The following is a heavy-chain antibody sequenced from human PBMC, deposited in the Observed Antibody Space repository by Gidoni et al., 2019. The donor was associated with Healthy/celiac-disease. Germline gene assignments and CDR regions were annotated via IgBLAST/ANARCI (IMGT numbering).Heavy chain of an antibody. Sequence: QVQLVESGGGVVQPGRSLRLSCAASGFTFSSYGMHGVRQAPGKGLEVGAVILDDGSKTYYADSVKGLFTISRDSSKNTLYLQMNSLRAEDTALYYCARGVGVSPSYNWFDPWGQGTLVTVSS. D-gene: IGHD2-15*01. CDR3: ARGVGVSPSYNWFDP. V-gene: IGHV3-33*01. CDR2: ILDDGSKT. J-gene: IGHJ5*02. CDR1: GFTFSSYG.